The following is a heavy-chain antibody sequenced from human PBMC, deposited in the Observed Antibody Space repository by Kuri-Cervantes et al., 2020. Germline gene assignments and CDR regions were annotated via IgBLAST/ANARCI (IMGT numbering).Heavy chain of an antibody. D-gene: IGHD6-13*01. V-gene: IGHV1-8*01. Sequence: ASVKVSCKASGYTFTSYDINWVRQATEQGLEWMGWMNPNSGNTGYAQKFQGRVTMTRNTSISTAYMELSSLRSEDTAVYYCARQQLVRRWFDPWGQGTLVTVSS. CDR2: MNPNSGNT. CDR3: ARQQLVRRWFDP. CDR1: GYTFTSYD. J-gene: IGHJ5*02.